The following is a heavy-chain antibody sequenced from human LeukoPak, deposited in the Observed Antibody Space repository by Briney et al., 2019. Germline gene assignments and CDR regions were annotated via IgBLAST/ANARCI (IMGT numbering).Heavy chain of an antibody. J-gene: IGHJ4*02. Sequence: PSETLSLTCTVSGGSVRSTSNHWAWIRQSPGKGLEWIGTIFHSGSTYYSPSLESRVTISVDTSMTQFSLKLSSVTAADTAVYYCAREICSYRSFFDYWGQGILVTVSS. D-gene: IGHD1-26*01. CDR2: IFHSGST. V-gene: IGHV4-39*07. CDR1: GGSVRSTSNH. CDR3: AREICSYRSFFDY.